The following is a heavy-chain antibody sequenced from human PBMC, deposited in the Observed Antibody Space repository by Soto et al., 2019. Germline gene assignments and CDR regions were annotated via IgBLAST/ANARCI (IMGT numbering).Heavy chain of an antibody. J-gene: IGHJ4*02. CDR1: GFTFSSYG. V-gene: IGHV3-30*18. CDR3: AKGQRDGLLEWLIDY. CDR2: ISYDGSNK. Sequence: QVQLVESGGGVVQPGRSLRLSCAASGFTFSSYGMHWVRQAPGKGLEWVAVISYDGSNKYYADSVKGRFTISRDNSKNTLYLQMNSLRAEDTAVYYCAKGQRDGLLEWLIDYWGQGTVVTVS. D-gene: IGHD3-3*01.